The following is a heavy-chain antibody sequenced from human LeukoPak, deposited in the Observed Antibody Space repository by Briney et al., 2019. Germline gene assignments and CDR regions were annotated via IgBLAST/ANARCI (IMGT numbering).Heavy chain of an antibody. D-gene: IGHD3-3*01. V-gene: IGHV4-39*07. Sequence: SETLSLTCTVSGGSISSSSYYWGWIRQPPGKGLEWIGSIYYSGSTYYNPSLKSRVTISVDRSKNQFSLKLSSVTAADTAVYYCAREGRYDFWSGYSYWYFDLWGRGTLVTVSS. J-gene: IGHJ2*01. CDR1: GGSISSSSYY. CDR3: AREGRYDFWSGYSYWYFDL. CDR2: IYYSGST.